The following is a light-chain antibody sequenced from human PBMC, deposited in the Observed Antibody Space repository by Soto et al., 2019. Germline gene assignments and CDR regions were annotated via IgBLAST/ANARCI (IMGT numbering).Light chain of an antibody. V-gene: IGKV3-20*01. Sequence: EIVLTQSPGTLSLSPGERATLSCRASQSVSSTYLAWYQQKPGQAPRLLIYGASSRATGIPARFSGSGSVTDFTLTISRLESEDCAVYYCQQYGSSSFTFGPGTKVDIK. CDR1: QSVSSTY. J-gene: IGKJ3*01. CDR2: GAS. CDR3: QQYGSSSFT.